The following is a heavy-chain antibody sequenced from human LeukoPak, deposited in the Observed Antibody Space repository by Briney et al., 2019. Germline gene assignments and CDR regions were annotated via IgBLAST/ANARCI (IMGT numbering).Heavy chain of an antibody. J-gene: IGHJ4*02. Sequence: GGSLRLSCAASGFTFSSNAIHWVRQAPGKGLEWVAEISYDGGNTYYADSVKGRFTISRDNSKNTLYLQMNSLRAEDTAVYYCAKDGQRYFDWLYYFDYWGQGTLVTVSS. CDR3: AKDGQRYFDWLYYFDY. CDR2: ISYDGGNT. V-gene: IGHV3-30-3*01. CDR1: GFTFSSNA. D-gene: IGHD3-9*01.